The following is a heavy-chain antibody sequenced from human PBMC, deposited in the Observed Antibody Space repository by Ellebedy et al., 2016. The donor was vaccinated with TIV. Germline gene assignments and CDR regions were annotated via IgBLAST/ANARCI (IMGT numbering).Heavy chain of an antibody. D-gene: IGHD5-18*01. Sequence: AASVKVSCKASGYTFTSYGISWVRQAPGQGLEWMGWISAYNGNTNYAQKLQGRVTMTTDTSTSTAYMELRSLRSDDTAVYYCARDRGGYSYGYAFDIWGQGTMVTVSS. CDR2: ISAYNGNT. V-gene: IGHV1-18*01. J-gene: IGHJ3*02. CDR1: GYTFTSYG. CDR3: ARDRGGYSYGYAFDI.